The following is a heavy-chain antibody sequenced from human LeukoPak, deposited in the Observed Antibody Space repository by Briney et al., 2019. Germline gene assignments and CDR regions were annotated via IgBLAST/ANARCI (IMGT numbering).Heavy chain of an antibody. V-gene: IGHV4-61*01. D-gene: IGHD5-18*01. Sequence: SETLSLTCTVSGASVSSGSYYWSGIRQPPGKGLEWIGDIYYSGSTNYNPSLKSRVPISVDTSKNQSSLQLSPVTDADTAVYYCARGYRGYSYRWAQGTLVTVSS. CDR1: GASVSSGSYY. CDR2: IYYSGST. CDR3: ARGYRGYSYR. J-gene: IGHJ1*01.